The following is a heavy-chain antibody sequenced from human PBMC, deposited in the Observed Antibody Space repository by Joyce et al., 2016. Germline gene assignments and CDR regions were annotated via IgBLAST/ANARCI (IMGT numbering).Heavy chain of an antibody. Sequence: QVQLQESGPGLVKPSGTLSLTCAVSGGSISSAHWWSWVRQPPGKGLEWIGEIYLGGSTTYNPSLKSRVTISVDKSKNQLSLKMNSVTAADTAVYYCARNGAYSQDSWGHGTLVTVSS. CDR2: IYLGGST. V-gene: IGHV4-4*02. J-gene: IGHJ5*01. CDR1: GGSISSAHW. D-gene: IGHD5-12*01. CDR3: ARNGAYSQDS.